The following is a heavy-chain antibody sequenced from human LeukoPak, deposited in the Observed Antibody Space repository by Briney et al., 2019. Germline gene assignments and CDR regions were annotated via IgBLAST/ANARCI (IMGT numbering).Heavy chain of an antibody. CDR3: ARDWEHVGPDY. D-gene: IGHD1-26*01. CDR1: GYTFTTLG. V-gene: IGHV1-18*01. CDR2: INTYNGNT. J-gene: IGHJ4*02. Sequence: GASVKVSCKASGYTFTTLGVSWVRQAPGQGLEWMGWINTYNGNTNYAQNLQGRVTMTADTSTNTAYSELRSLRSDDTAMYYCARDWEHVGPDYWGQGTLVIVSS.